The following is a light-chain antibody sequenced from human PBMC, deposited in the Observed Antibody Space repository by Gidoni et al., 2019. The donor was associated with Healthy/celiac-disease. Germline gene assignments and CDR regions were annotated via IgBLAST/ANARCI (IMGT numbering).Light chain of an antibody. Sequence: DIQLTQSPSFLSASVGDRVTITCRASQGISSYFAWYQQKPGKAPKLLIYAASTLQSGVPSRFSGSGSGTEFTLTISSLQPEDFATYYCQQLNSYPRFXGXTKVEIK. V-gene: IGKV1-9*01. J-gene: IGKJ4*01. CDR3: QQLNSYPR. CDR2: AAS. CDR1: QGISSY.